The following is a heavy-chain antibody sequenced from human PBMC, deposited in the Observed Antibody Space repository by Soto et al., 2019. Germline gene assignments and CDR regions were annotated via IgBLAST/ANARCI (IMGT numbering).Heavy chain of an antibody. V-gene: IGHV3-23*01. CDR1: GFIFSNYA. J-gene: IGHJ3*02. Sequence: GGSLRLSCAASGFIFSNYAMSWVRQAPGKGLEWVSGINGNGGNTYYADSVKGRFTISRDNSKNMLYLHMNTLRVDDTAVYYCARFRVDRYCSSTSCPHDDAFDIWGQGTMVTVSS. CDR3: ARFRVDRYCSSTSCPHDDAFDI. CDR2: INGNGGNT. D-gene: IGHD2-2*01.